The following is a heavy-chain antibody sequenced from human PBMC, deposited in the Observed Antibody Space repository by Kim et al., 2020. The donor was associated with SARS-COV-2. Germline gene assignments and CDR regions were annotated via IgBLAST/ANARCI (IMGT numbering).Heavy chain of an antibody. CDR3: ARGYCSSTSCCLDY. V-gene: IGHV5-51*01. Sequence: SPSFQGQVTISADKSISTAYLQWNSLKASDTAMYYCARGYCSSTSCCLDYWGQGTLVTVSS. D-gene: IGHD2-2*01. J-gene: IGHJ4*02.